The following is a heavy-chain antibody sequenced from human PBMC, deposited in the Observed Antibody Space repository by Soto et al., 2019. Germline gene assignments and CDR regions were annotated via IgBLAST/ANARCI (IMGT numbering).Heavy chain of an antibody. CDR3: ARGEQYSGMIFDY. Sequence: QVQLQQSGPGLVKPSQTLSLTCAITGDSVSSNSAGWSWVRQSPSRGLEWLGRTYYRSKWYYEYAVSVRGRITINPDTSKNQYSLQLNSVTPEDTAVYFCARGEQYSGMIFDYWGQGTLVTVSS. CDR1: GDSVSSNSAG. CDR2: TYYRSKWYY. V-gene: IGHV6-1*01. D-gene: IGHD1-26*01. J-gene: IGHJ4*01.